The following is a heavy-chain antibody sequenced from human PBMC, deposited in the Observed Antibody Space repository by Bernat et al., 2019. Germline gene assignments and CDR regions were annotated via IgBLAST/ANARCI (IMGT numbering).Heavy chain of an antibody. D-gene: IGHD3-22*01. CDR3: ARHYYYDSSGYYDAFDI. CDR1: GFSLSNARMG. CDR2: IFSNDEK. J-gene: IGHJ3*02. V-gene: IGHV2-26*01. Sequence: QVTLKESGPVLVKPTETLTLSCTVSGFSLSNARMGVSWIRQPPGKALEWLAHIFSNDEKSYSTSLKSRLTISKDTSKSQVVLTMTNMDPVDTATYYCARHYYYDSSGYYDAFDIWGQGTMVTVSS.